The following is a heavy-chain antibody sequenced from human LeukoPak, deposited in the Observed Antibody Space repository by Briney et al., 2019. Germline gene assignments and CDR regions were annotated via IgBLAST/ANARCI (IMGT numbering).Heavy chain of an antibody. Sequence: GGSLRLSCAASGFTFSSYGMHWVRQAPGKGLEWVAVISYDGSNKYYADSVKGRFTISRDKSKNTLYLQMNSLRAEDTAVYYCACSGSFDYWGQGTLVTVSS. CDR3: ACSGSFDY. D-gene: IGHD2-15*01. CDR1: GFTFSSYG. V-gene: IGHV3-30*03. CDR2: ISYDGSNK. J-gene: IGHJ4*02.